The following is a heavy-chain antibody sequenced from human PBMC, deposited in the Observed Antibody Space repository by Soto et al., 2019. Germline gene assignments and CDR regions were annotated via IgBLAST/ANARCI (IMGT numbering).Heavy chain of an antibody. Sequence: EVQLVESGGGLVQPGGSLRLSCEASGFTLSGYWMHWVRQVPGKGLVWVSRISPDGSSTTHADSGKGRFTISRANAKNTLYLPMNSPRPEDTAAYFCVRPRYDGSGTPFHSWGQGALVTVSS. J-gene: IGHJ4*02. V-gene: IGHV3-74*01. CDR2: ISPDGSST. CDR1: GFTLSGYW. CDR3: VRPRYDGSGTPFHS. D-gene: IGHD3-22*01.